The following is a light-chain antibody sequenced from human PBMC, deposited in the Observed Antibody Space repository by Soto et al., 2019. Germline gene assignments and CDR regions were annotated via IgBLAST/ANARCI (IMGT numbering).Light chain of an antibody. J-gene: IGKJ1*01. CDR3: QPHATWT. Sequence: IVLTQSPGTLSLSPGERATLSCRASQSVSSSYLAWYQQKPGQAPRLLIYGTSSRATGIPDRFSDSGSGTHFSLAISRLEPADFAVYYCQPHATWTFGQGNTLEI. V-gene: IGKV3-20*01. CDR1: QSVSSSY. CDR2: GTS.